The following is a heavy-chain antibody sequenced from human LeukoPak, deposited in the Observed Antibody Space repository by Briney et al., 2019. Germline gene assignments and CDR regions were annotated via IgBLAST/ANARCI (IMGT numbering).Heavy chain of an antibody. CDR1: GGSISSSSTNC. CDR3: ARNGGNSDYDY. J-gene: IGHJ4*02. V-gene: IGHV4-4*02. Sequence: SETLSLTCAVSGGSISSSSTNCWTRVRQPPGKGLEWIGEIYHSGATNYNPSLKSRVTMLLDKSKNQFSLKLNSVTAADTAVYYCARNGGNSDYDYWGQGTLVTVSA. D-gene: IGHD4-23*01. CDR2: IYHSGAT.